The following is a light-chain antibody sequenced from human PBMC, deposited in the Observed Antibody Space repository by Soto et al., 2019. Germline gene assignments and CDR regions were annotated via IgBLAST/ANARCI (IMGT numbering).Light chain of an antibody. CDR3: SSYTGNSTYYV. V-gene: IGLV2-14*03. J-gene: IGLJ1*01. CDR1: SSDVGGYNY. Sequence: QSVLTQPASVSGAPGQSITVSCTGTSSDVGGYNYVSWYQQHPSKAPKLMIYDVTNRPSGVSNRFSGSKSGNTASLTISGLQAEDEADYSCSSYTGNSTYYVFGTGTKVPVL. CDR2: DVT.